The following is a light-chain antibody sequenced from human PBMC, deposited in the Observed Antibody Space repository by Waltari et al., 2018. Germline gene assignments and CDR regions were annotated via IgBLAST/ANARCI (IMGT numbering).Light chain of an antibody. CDR3: NSYSSTATMYV. CDR1: SSDIGGHNY. CDR2: EVT. J-gene: IGLJ1*01. Sequence: QSALTQPASVSGSPGQSITISCTGTSSDIGGHNYVSWYQQYPGKAPKLMIYEVTNRPSGVSSRFSGSKSGNTASLTISGLQAEAEADYFCNSYSSTATMYVFGTGTKVTVL. V-gene: IGLV2-14*01.